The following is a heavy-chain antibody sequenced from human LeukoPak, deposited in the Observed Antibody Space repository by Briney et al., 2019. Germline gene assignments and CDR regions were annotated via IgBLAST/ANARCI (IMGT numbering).Heavy chain of an antibody. V-gene: IGHV3-30*03. CDR2: ISYDGSNK. D-gene: IGHD3-10*01. CDR1: GFTFSSYG. J-gene: IGHJ6*02. Sequence: PGGSLRLSCAASGFTFSSYGMHWVRQAPGKGLEWVAVISYDGSNKYYADSVKGRFTISRDNSKNTLYLQMNSLRAEDTAVYYCARVKRVVPEWFGELLKPYYYGMDVWGQGTTVTVSS. CDR3: ARVKRVVPEWFGELLKPYYYGMDV.